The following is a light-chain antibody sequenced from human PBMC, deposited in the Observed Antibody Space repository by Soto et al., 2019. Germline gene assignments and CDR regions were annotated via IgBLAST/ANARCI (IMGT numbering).Light chain of an antibody. CDR1: RYIRTA. CDR2: VAS. J-gene: IGKJ1*01. CDR3: LQDYNYPWT. V-gene: IGKV1-6*01. Sequence: GDRVTITCLASRYIRTALSCYQHRPGQAPKVLICVASSLQSGVPPLFSGSGYGTYFTLTISSLQPEDFTTYYCLQDYNYPWTFGQGTKVDIK.